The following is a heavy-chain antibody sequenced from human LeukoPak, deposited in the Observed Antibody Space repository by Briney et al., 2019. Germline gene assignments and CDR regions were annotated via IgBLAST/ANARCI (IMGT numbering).Heavy chain of an antibody. CDR1: GGSFSGYY. CDR3: ASGRGIFGVVHFDY. CDR2: INHSGST. D-gene: IGHD3-3*01. Sequence: KPSETLSLTRAVHGGSFSGYYWSSIRQPPGQGLGWIGEINHSGSTNYNPSLKSRLTISVDTSKNQFSLKLSSVTAADTAVYYCASGRGIFGVVHFDYWGQGTLVTVSS. J-gene: IGHJ4*02. V-gene: IGHV4-34*01.